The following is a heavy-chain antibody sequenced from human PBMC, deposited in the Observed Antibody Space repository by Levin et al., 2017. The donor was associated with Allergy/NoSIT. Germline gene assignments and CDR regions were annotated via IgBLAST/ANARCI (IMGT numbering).Heavy chain of an antibody. Sequence: SETLSLSCTVSGGSISSYYWSWIRQPPGKGLEWIGYIYYSGSTNYNPSLKSRVTISVDTSKNQFSLKLSSVTAADTAVYYCARADVGATEMYYFDYWGQGTLVTVSS. CDR1: GGSISSYY. J-gene: IGHJ4*02. D-gene: IGHD1-26*01. CDR3: ARADVGATEMYYFDY. V-gene: IGHV4-59*01. CDR2: IYYSGST.